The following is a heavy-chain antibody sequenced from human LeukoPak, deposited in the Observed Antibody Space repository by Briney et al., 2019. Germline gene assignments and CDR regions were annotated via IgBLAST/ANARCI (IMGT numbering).Heavy chain of an antibody. Sequence: GGSLRLSCAASGFTFSGYAIHWVRQSSGKGLEWVGQIDKKDKGYATATAYAASVKGRFTISRDDSINTAYLQMKSLKTEDTALYYCTRDSGTYNWFDPWGQGTLVTVSS. J-gene: IGHJ5*02. V-gene: IGHV3-73*01. CDR1: GFTFSGYA. D-gene: IGHD1-26*01. CDR2: IDKKDKGYATAT. CDR3: TRDSGTYNWFDP.